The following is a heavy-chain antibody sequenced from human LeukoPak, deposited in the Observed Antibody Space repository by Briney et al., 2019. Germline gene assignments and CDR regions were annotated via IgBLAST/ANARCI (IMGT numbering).Heavy chain of an antibody. CDR3: ARGVGATRRTFDY. Sequence: PSETLSLTCAVYGGSFSGYYWSWIRQPPGKGLEWIGEINHSGSTNYNPSLKSRVTISVDTSKNQFSLKLSSVTAADTAVYYCARGVGATRRTFDYWGQGTLVTVSS. J-gene: IGHJ4*02. V-gene: IGHV4-34*01. CDR2: INHSGST. D-gene: IGHD1-26*01. CDR1: GGSFSGYY.